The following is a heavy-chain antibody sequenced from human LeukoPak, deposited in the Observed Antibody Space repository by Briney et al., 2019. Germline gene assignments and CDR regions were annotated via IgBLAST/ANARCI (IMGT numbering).Heavy chain of an antibody. CDR3: ARDSAAAGTWWFDP. D-gene: IGHD6-13*01. V-gene: IGHV3-48*01. CDR2: ISSSSSTI. Sequence: HAGGPLRLSCAASGFTLRTYPMNWVRQVPGKGRGWFSYISSSSSTIYYADSVKGRFTISRDNAKNSLYLQMNSLRVEDTAVYYCARDSAAAGTWWFDPWGQGTLVTVSS. J-gene: IGHJ5*02. CDR1: GFTLRTYP.